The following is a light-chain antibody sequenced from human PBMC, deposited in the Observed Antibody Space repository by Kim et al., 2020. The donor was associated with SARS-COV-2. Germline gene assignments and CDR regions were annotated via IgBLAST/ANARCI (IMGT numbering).Light chain of an antibody. CDR1: QNVSTY. Sequence: EIVLTQSPATLSLSPGERATLYCRASQNVSTYLAWYQQTPGQAPRLLIYDASNRATGIPARFSGSGSGTDFTLTISSLEPEDFAVYSCQQRSNWLTFGGGTKVDIK. V-gene: IGKV3-11*01. CDR3: QQRSNWLT. J-gene: IGKJ4*01. CDR2: DAS.